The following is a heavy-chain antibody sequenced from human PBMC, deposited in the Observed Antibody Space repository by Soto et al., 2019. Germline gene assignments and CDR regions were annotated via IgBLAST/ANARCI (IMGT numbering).Heavy chain of an antibody. CDR2: INSDGSST. J-gene: IGHJ4*02. D-gene: IGHD1-26*01. V-gene: IGHV3-74*01. CDR3: ARVGGSPLPDY. Sequence: PGGSLRLSCAASGFTFSSYWMHWVRQAPGKGLVWVSRINSDGSSTSYADSVKGRFTISRDNAKNTLYLQMNSLRAEDTAVYYCARVGGSPLPDYWGQGTLVTVSS. CDR1: GFTFSSYW.